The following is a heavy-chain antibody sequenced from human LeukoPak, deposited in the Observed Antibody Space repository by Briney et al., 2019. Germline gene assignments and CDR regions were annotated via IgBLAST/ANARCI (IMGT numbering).Heavy chain of an antibody. D-gene: IGHD2-21*02. J-gene: IGHJ4*02. CDR1: GYTFTSNY. CDR2: ISPSGGST. Sequence: ASVKVSCKAFGYTFTSNYMHWVRQAPGQGPEWMGVISPSGGSTTYAQKFQGRVTLTRDMSTSTDYLELSSLRSEDTAVYYCARGDAYCGGDCYPDWGQGTLVTVSS. V-gene: IGHV1-46*01. CDR3: ARGDAYCGGDCYPD.